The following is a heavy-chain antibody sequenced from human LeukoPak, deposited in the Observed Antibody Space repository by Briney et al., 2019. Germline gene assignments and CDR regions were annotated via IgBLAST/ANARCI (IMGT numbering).Heavy chain of an antibody. Sequence: GESLKISCKGSGYSFTNYWIGWVRQMPGKGPEWMGIIYPGDSDTRYSPSFQGQVTISADKSISTAYLQWSSLKASDTAMYYCASHTSGSYLGGAFDIWGQGTMVTVSS. CDR2: IYPGDSDT. D-gene: IGHD1-26*01. CDR1: GYSFTNYW. J-gene: IGHJ3*02. CDR3: ASHTSGSYLGGAFDI. V-gene: IGHV5-51*01.